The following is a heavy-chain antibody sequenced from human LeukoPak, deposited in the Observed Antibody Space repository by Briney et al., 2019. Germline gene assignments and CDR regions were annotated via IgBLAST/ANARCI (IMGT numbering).Heavy chain of an antibody. V-gene: IGHV1-18*01. CDR2: TSAYNGNT. J-gene: IGHJ4*02. CDR3: AVMLYGSGPYY. D-gene: IGHD3-10*01. CDR1: GYTFTSYG. Sequence: ASVKVSCKASGYTFTSYGISWVRQAPGQGLEWMGWTSAYNGNTNYAQKLQGRVTMTTDTSTTTGYMELRSLRSDDTAVYYCAVMLYGSGPYYWGQGTLVTVSS.